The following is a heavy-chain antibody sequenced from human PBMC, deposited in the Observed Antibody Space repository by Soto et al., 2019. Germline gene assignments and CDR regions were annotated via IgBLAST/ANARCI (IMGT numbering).Heavy chain of an antibody. D-gene: IGHD6-13*01. J-gene: IGHJ4*02. CDR3: ASPPEKASSWYFY. CDR2: IIPIFGTA. V-gene: IGHV1-69*13. Sequence: SVKVSCKASGGTFSSYAISWVRQAHGQGLEWMGGIIPIFGTANYAQKFQGRVTITADESTSTAYMELSSLRSEDTAVYYCASPPEKASSWYFYWGQGTLVTVSS. CDR1: GGTFSSYA.